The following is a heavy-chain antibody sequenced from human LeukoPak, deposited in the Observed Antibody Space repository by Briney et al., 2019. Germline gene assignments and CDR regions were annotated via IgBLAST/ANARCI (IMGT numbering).Heavy chain of an antibody. J-gene: IGHJ4*02. Sequence: SETLSLTCTVSGGSISSGDYYWSWIRQPPGKGLEWIGYIYFSGSTNYNPSLESRVTMSVDTTKNQLSLKLSSVTTADTALYYCARGAYYFDHWGQGTLVTVSS. CDR1: GGSISSGDYY. CDR2: IYFSGST. CDR3: ARGAYYFDH. V-gene: IGHV4-61*08.